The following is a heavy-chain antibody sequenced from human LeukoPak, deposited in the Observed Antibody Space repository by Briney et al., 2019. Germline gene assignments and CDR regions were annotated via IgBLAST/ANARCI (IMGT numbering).Heavy chain of an antibody. Sequence: PSETLSLTCAVYGGTFSGYFWTWVRQSPTRGLEWIGESTPGGSAKYNPSFESRVSISVDASKNQYSLRMTSVSAADTAVYFCARGRRPMRTSQKCLFDSWGQGTLVTVSP. J-gene: IGHJ4*02. V-gene: IGHV4-34*01. D-gene: IGHD1-7*01. CDR2: STPGGSA. CDR3: ARGRRPMRTSQKCLFDS. CDR1: GGTFSGYF.